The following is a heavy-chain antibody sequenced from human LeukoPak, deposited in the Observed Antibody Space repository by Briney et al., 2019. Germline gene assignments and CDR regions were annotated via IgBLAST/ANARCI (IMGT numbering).Heavy chain of an antibody. CDR3: ARLGGYYDSSGYLVY. Sequence: PSETLSLTCTVSGGSISSSSYYWGWIRQPPGKGLEWIGSIYHSGSTYYNPSLKSRVTISVDTSKNQFSLKLSSVTAADTAVYYCARLGGYYDSSGYLVYWGQGTLVTVSS. J-gene: IGHJ4*02. V-gene: IGHV4-39*01. D-gene: IGHD3-22*01. CDR2: IYHSGST. CDR1: GGSISSSSYY.